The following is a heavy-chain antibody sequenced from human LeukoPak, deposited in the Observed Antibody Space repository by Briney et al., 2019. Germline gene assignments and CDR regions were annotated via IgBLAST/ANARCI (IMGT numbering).Heavy chain of an antibody. Sequence: SVKVSCKASGGTFSSYAISWVRQAPGQGLEWMGRIIPIFGIANYAQKFQGRVTITADKSTSTAYMELSSLRSEDTAVYYCASGQINYYDSSGPRSYYYYGMDVWGQGTTVTVSS. J-gene: IGHJ6*02. CDR1: GGTFSSYA. CDR2: IIPIFGIA. D-gene: IGHD3-22*01. CDR3: ASGQINYYDSSGPRSYYYYGMDV. V-gene: IGHV1-69*04.